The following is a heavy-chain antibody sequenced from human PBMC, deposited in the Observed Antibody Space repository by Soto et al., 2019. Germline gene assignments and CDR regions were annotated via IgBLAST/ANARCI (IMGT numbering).Heavy chain of an antibody. Sequence: PVGSLRLSCAASGFTFSSYAMHWARQAPGKGLEWVAVISYDGSNKYYADSVKGRFTISRDNSKNTLYLQMNSLRAEDTAVYYCARDSSGSYSPDDAFDIWGQGTMVTVSS. J-gene: IGHJ3*02. CDR1: GFTFSSYA. V-gene: IGHV3-30-3*01. CDR3: ARDSSGSYSPDDAFDI. CDR2: ISYDGSNK. D-gene: IGHD1-26*01.